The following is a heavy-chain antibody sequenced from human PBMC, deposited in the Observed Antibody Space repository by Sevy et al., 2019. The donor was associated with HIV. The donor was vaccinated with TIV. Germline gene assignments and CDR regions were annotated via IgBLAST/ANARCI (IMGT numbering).Heavy chain of an antibody. CDR3: ARGGIMATTAHGMDI. D-gene: IGHD1-1*01. CDR2: ISHRGST. J-gene: IGHJ6*02. Sequence: SETLSLTCAVSGGSSSGYYWAWIRQSPGKGLEWIGEISHRGSTKYNPSLKSRVSISVDTSKDQISLRLTSLTAADTAVYYCARGGIMATTAHGMDIWGQGTTVTVSS. CDR1: GGSSSGYY. V-gene: IGHV4-34*01.